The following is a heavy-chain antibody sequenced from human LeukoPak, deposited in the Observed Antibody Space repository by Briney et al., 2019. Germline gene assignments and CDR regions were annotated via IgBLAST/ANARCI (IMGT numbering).Heavy chain of an antibody. Sequence: GGSLRLSCAASGFTFGSYSMNWVRQAPGKGLEWVSSISSSSSYIYYADSVKGRFTISRDNAKNSLYLQMNSLRAEDTAVYYCAELGITMIGGVWGKGTTVTISS. V-gene: IGHV3-21*01. D-gene: IGHD3-10*02. CDR2: ISSSSSYI. CDR1: GFTFGSYS. CDR3: AELGITMIGGV. J-gene: IGHJ6*04.